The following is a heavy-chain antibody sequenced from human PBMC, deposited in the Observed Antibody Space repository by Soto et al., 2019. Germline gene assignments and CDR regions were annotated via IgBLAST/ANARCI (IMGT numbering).Heavy chain of an antibody. V-gene: IGHV1-69*13. CDR3: ARFPFGYDSSGYFDY. Sequence: PVKVSCKASGGTFSSYAISWVRQAPGQGLEWMGGIIPIFGTANYAQKFQGRVTITADESTSTAYMELSSLRSEDTAVYYCARFPFGYDSSGYFDYWGQGTLVTVYS. D-gene: IGHD3-22*01. CDR1: GGTFSSYA. CDR2: IIPIFGTA. J-gene: IGHJ4*02.